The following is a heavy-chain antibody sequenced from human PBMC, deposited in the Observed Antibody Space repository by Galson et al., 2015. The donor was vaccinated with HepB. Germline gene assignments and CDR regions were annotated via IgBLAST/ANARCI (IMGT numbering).Heavy chain of an antibody. CDR1: GYSSTSYW. V-gene: IGHV5-10-1*01. CDR2: IDPSDSYT. J-gene: IGHJ4*02. CDR3: ARSPKYNYGQTLGY. Sequence: QSGADVKKPGESLRISCEGSGYSSTSYWINWVRQMPGKGLELMGRIDPSDSYTTYGPSFQGHVTISADKSINTAYLQWSSLKASDTAMYYCARSPKYNYGQTLGYWGQGTLVTVSS. D-gene: IGHD5-18*01.